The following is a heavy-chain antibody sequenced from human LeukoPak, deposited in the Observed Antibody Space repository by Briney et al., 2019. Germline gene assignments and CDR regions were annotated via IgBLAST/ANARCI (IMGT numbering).Heavy chain of an antibody. V-gene: IGHV4-4*02. D-gene: IGHD3-22*01. CDR1: GGSISSSNW. J-gene: IGHJ3*02. CDR3: ARGPYSYDSSGAFDI. Sequence: SETLSLTCAVSGGSISSSNWWSWVRQPPGKGLEWIGEIYHSGSTNYNPSLKSRVTVSVDKSKNQFSLKLSSVTAADTAVYFCARGPYSYDSSGAFDIWGQGTMVTVSS. CDR2: IYHSGST.